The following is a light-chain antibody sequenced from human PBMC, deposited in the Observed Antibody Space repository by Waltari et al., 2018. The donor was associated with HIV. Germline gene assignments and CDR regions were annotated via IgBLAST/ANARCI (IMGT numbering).Light chain of an antibody. CDR2: EVS. CDR1: SSDVGNYNL. CDR3: CSYAGSVV. Sequence: QSALTQPASVSGSPGQSITISCTGTSSDVGNYNLVSWYQQHPGKAPKLMIYEVSQRPSGVSNRFSGSKAGNTASLTISGLQAEDEADYYCCSYAGSVVFGGGTKLTVL. J-gene: IGLJ2*01. V-gene: IGLV2-23*02.